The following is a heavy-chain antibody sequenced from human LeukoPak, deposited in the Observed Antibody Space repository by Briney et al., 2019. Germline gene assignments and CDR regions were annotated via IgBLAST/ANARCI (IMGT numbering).Heavy chain of an antibody. CDR1: GFTFSSYA. CDR3: AKKASKYYMWSGYDY. J-gene: IGHJ4*02. V-gene: IGHV3-64*04. Sequence: GGSLRLSCSASGFTFSSYAMHWVRQAPGKELEYVSAISSNGDSTYYANSVEARFTISRDNSKNTLYLQMKRLRAEDTAVYYCAKKASKYYMWSGYDYWGQGTLVTVSS. D-gene: IGHD3-3*01. CDR2: ISSNGDST.